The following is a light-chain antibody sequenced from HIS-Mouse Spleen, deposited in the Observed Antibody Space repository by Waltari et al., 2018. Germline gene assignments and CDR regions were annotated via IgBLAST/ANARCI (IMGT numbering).Light chain of an antibody. CDR1: KLGDKH. Sequence: SYELTQPPSVSVSPGQTASIPCSGDKLGDKHACWYQQKPGQSPVLVIYQDSKRPSGIPERFSGSNSGNTATLTISGTQAMDEADYYCQAWDSSTYVFGTGTKVTVL. J-gene: IGLJ1*01. CDR2: QDS. CDR3: QAWDSSTYV. V-gene: IGLV3-1*01.